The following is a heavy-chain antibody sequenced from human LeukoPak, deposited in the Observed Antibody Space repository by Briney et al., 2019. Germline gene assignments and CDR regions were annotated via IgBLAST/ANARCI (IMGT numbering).Heavy chain of an antibody. V-gene: IGHV4-39*01. D-gene: IGHD3-3*01. Sequence: SETLSLTCTVSGGSISSSSYYWGWIRQPPGKGLEWIGSIYYSGSTYYNPSLKSRVTISVNTSKNQFSLKLSSVTSADTAVYYCARRYDFWSGYYTFFDYWGQGTLVTVSS. CDR1: GGSISSSSYY. CDR2: IYYSGST. J-gene: IGHJ4*02. CDR3: ARRYDFWSGYYTFFDY.